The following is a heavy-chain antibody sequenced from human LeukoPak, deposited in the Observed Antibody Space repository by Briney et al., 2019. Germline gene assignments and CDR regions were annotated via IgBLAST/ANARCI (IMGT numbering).Heavy chain of an antibody. CDR2: IYYSGST. CDR1: GGSISSNSYY. CDR3: ARHGSYGSGSYSRYYYYYYYYMDV. D-gene: IGHD3-10*01. V-gene: IGHV4-39*01. Sequence: SETLSLTCTVSGGSISSNSYYWGWIRQPPGKGLRWIGSIYYSGSTYYNPSLKSRVTISVDTSKNQFSLKLSSVTAADTAVYYCARHGSYGSGSYSRYYYYYYYYMDVWGKGTTVTISS. J-gene: IGHJ6*03.